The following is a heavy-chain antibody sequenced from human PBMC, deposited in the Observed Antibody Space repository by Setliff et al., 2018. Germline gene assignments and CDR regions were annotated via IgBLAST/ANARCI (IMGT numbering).Heavy chain of an antibody. V-gene: IGHV4-59*05. CDR1: GGSISSHY. CDR2: IYYRGDT. J-gene: IGHJ4*02. CDR3: ARTGTYRYFDY. D-gene: IGHD1-1*01. Sequence: SETLSLTCTVSGGSISSHYWTWIRQPAGKGLEWIGRIYYRGDTYYNASLKSRLTLSVDTSKNQVSLNLRSVTAADTAVYYCARTGTYRYFDYWGQGTQVTVSS.